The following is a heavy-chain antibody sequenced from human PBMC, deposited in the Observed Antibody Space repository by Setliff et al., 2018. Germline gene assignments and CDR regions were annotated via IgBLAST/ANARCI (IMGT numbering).Heavy chain of an antibody. J-gene: IGHJ4*02. Sequence: SETLSLTCAVSGASISSGGYFWTWIRQPAGKGLEWIGHISPDGSTTYNPSLKSRVTISSDTSKNHFSLKVNSVTAADTALYYCARSPSSGSYWDPRPFYSDYWGQGTLVTVSS. D-gene: IGHD3-10*01. V-gene: IGHV4-61*09. CDR1: GASISSGGYF. CDR2: ISPDGST. CDR3: ARSPSSGSYWDPRPFYSDY.